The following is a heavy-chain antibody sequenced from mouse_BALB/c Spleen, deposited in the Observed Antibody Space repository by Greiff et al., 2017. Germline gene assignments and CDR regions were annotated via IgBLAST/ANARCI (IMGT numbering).Heavy chain of an antibody. CDR1: GYTFTDYN. Sequence: EVKVEESGPELVKPGASVKISCKASGYTFTDYNMHWVKQSHGKSLEWIGYIYPYNGGTGYNQKFKSKATLTVDNSSSTAYMELRSLTSEDSAVYYCARVYYDYGWYYAMDYWGQGTSVTVSS. CDR3: ARVYYDYGWYYAMDY. CDR2: IYPYNGGT. V-gene: IGHV1S29*02. D-gene: IGHD2-4*01. J-gene: IGHJ4*01.